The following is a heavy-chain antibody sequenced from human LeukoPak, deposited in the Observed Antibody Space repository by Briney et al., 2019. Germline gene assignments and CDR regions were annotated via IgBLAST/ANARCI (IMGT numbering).Heavy chain of an antibody. V-gene: IGHV3-53*01. D-gene: IGHD4-17*01. Sequence: GGSLRLSCAASGFTGSNNYMSWVRQAPGKGLEWVSAIHSSGGTYYADSVKGRFTISRDTSKNTLYLQINSLRVEDTAVYYCIVFGDSNHWGQGTLVTVSS. J-gene: IGHJ5*02. CDR1: GFTGSNNY. CDR2: IHSSGGT. CDR3: IVFGDSNH.